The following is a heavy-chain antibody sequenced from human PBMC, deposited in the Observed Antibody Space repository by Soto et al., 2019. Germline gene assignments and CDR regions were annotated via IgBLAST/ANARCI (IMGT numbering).Heavy chain of an antibody. D-gene: IGHD6-6*01. CDR2: IIPIFGTA. CDR1: GGTFSSYA. CDR3: ASRIAARRYYYYGMDV. V-gene: IGHV1-69*01. Sequence: QVQLVQSGAEVKKPGSSVKVSCKASGGTFSSYAISWVRQAPGQGLEWMGGIIPIFGTANYAQKFQGRVTITADESTSTAYMELSTLRSEDTAVYYCASRIAARRYYYYGMDVWGQGTTVTVSS. J-gene: IGHJ6*02.